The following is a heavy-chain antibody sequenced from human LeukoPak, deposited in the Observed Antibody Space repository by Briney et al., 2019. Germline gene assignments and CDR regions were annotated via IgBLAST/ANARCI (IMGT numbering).Heavy chain of an antibody. CDR3: ARERHRKGSGYLLDY. V-gene: IGHV1-69*05. CDR2: IIPIFGTA. CDR1: GGTFSSYA. J-gene: IGHJ4*02. Sequence: GASVKVSCKASGGTFSSYAISWVRQAPGQGLEWMGGIIPIFGTANYAQKFQGRVTITTDESTSTAYMELSSLRSEDTAVHYCARERHRKGSGYLLDYWGQGTLVTVSS. D-gene: IGHD3-22*01.